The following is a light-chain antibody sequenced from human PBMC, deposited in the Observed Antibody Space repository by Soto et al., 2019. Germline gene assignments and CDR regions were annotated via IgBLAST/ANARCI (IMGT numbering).Light chain of an antibody. CDR1: QSVSSN. V-gene: IGKV3-15*01. CDR3: QQYNNWPLT. J-gene: IGKJ5*01. CDR2: GAS. Sequence: EKVMTLSPATLSVSPGERATLSCRASQSVSSNLAWYQQKPGQAPRLLIYGASSRATGIPVRFSGSGSGTEFTLTISSLQSEDFAVYYCQQYNNWPLTFGQGTRLEIK.